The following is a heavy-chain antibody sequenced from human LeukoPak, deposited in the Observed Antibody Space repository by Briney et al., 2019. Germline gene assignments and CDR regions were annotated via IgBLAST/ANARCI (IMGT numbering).Heavy chain of an antibody. Sequence: ASETLSLTCAVYGGSFSGNYWSWIRQPPGKGLEWIGEINHSGSTNYNPSLKSRVTISVDTSKNQFSLKLSSVTAADTAVYYCARWSLLRFLEWLAFSAFDIWGQGTMVTVSS. J-gene: IGHJ3*02. CDR1: GGSFSGNY. CDR2: INHSGST. D-gene: IGHD3-3*01. V-gene: IGHV4-34*01. CDR3: ARWSLLRFLEWLAFSAFDI.